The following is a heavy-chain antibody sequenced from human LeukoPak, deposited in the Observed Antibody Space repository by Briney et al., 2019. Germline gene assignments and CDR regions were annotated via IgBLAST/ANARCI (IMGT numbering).Heavy chain of an antibody. CDR3: ARNSDFSFDY. CDR2: IYHTGST. V-gene: IGHV4-30-4*01. J-gene: IGHJ4*02. D-gene: IGHD3-3*01. CDR1: GGSISSGDYY. Sequence: SETLSLTCTVSGGSISSGDYYWSWNRQPPGKGLEWIGYIYHTGSTYYNSSLESRVTISLDTSKNQLSLKLSSLTAADTAVYYCARNSDFSFDYWGQGTLVSVSS.